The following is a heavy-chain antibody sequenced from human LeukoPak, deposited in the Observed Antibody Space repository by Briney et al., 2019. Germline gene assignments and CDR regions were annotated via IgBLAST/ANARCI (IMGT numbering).Heavy chain of an antibody. Sequence: GGSLRLSCEASGFIFKNYAMSWVRQAPGKGLEWVSGINWNGGSTGYADSVKGRFTISRDNAKNSLYLQMNSLRAEDTALYYCAREAAAGSDYFDYWGQGTLVTVSS. CDR3: AREAAAGSDYFDY. CDR2: INWNGGST. D-gene: IGHD6-13*01. V-gene: IGHV3-20*04. CDR1: GFIFKNYA. J-gene: IGHJ4*02.